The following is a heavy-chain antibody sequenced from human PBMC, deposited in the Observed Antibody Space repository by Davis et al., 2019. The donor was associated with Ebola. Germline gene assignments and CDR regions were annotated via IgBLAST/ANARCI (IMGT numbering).Heavy chain of an antibody. V-gene: IGHV1-3*01. Sequence: ASVKVSCKASGYTFTSYAMHWVRQAPGQRLEWMGWINAGNGNTKYSQKFQGRVTITKDTYASTAYMELSSLRSEDTAVYYCARGEQWLTFDYWGQGTLVTVSS. D-gene: IGHD6-19*01. CDR3: ARGEQWLTFDY. J-gene: IGHJ4*02. CDR2: INAGNGNT. CDR1: GYTFTSYA.